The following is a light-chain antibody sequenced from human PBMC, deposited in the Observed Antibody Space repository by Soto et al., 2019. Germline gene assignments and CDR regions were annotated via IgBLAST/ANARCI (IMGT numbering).Light chain of an antibody. CDR2: DVS. Sequence: QSALTQPASVSGSPGQSITISCTGTSSDVGGYNYVSWYQQHPGKAPKVMIYDVSKRPSGVSNRFSGSKSGNTASLTISGLQAEDEADYYCSSYTCRSTLYVFGTGTKVTVL. J-gene: IGLJ1*01. CDR3: SSYTCRSTLYV. V-gene: IGLV2-14*01. CDR1: SSDVGGYNY.